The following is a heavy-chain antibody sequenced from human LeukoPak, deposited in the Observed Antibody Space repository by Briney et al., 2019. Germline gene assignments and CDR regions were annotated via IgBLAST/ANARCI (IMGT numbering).Heavy chain of an antibody. CDR1: GFTFSSYS. CDR2: ISSSGSSI. CDR3: ARLSSLYNFWSGSPAH. V-gene: IGHV3-48*01. Sequence: GGSLRLSCAASGFTFSSYSMNWVRQAPGKVLEWVSYISSSGSSIYYADSVKGRFTISRDNAKNSLYLQMNSLRAEDTAVYYCARLSSLYNFWSGSPAHWGQGTRVTVAS. J-gene: IGHJ4*02. D-gene: IGHD3-3*01.